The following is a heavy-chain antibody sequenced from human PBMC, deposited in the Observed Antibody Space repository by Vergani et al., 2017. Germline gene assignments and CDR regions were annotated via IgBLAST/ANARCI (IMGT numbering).Heavy chain of an antibody. V-gene: IGHV1-2*02. CDR3: VKSRSFYFDN. CDR1: GYTFTDFF. CDR2: INPTGSR. J-gene: IGHJ4*02. Sequence: LVQSGPEVKEPGASVKVSCPVSGYTFTDFFLAWLRQIPGERPGWMGWINPTGSRRYAEQFEGRVTMTTDTSIKTVFLEMTGLRSDDTAVYYCVKSRSFYFDNWGQGTLITVSS.